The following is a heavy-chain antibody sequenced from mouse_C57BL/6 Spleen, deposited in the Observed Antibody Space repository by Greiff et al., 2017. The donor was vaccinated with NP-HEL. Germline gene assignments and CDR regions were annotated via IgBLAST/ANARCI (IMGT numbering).Heavy chain of an antibody. Sequence: VQLQQSGPELVKPGASVKISCKASGYAFSSSWMNWVKQRPGQGLEWIGRIYPGDGDTNYNGKFKGKATLTADKSSSTAYMQLSSLTSEDSAVYFCARGIYYEYDYAMDYWGQGTSVTVSS. CDR3: ARGIYYEYDYAMDY. CDR2: IYPGDGDT. J-gene: IGHJ4*01. CDR1: GYAFSSSW. V-gene: IGHV1-82*01. D-gene: IGHD2-4*01.